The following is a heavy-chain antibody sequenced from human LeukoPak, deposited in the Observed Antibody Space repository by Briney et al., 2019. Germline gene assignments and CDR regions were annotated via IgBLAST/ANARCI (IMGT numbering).Heavy chain of an antibody. V-gene: IGHV1-2*06. CDR3: FIRLWLRPYYGMDV. D-gene: IGHD5-18*01. J-gene: IGHJ6*02. CDR1: GYTFTGYY. CDR2: INPNSGGT. Sequence: ASVKVSCKASGYTFTGYYMHWVRQAPGQGLEWMGRINPNSGGTNYAQKFQGRVTMTRDTSISTAYMELSRLRSDDTAVYYCFIRLWLRPYYGMDVWGQGTTVTVSS.